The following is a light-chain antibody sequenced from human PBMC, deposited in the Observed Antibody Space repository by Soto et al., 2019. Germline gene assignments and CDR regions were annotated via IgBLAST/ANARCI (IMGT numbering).Light chain of an antibody. CDR1: QSISNY. CDR2: AAS. Sequence: DIVLTQSPGTLSLSPGERATLSCRASQSISNYLAWYQQRPGQSPRLLIYAASSRATGVPDRFIGGGSATEFSVSVCSLEPEDFSVYSCQQYGGSPRTFGQGTKLEIK. J-gene: IGKJ2*01. V-gene: IGKV3-20*01. CDR3: QQYGGSPRT.